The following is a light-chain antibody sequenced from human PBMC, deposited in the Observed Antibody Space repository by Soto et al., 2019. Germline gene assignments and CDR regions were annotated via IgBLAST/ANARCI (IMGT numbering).Light chain of an antibody. Sequence: SYELTQPTSVSVAPGKTARITCGGNNIGSKSVHWYQQKPGQAPVLVIYYDSDRPSGIPERFSGSNSGNTATVTISRVEAGDEADYYCQVWDSSSDRPVVFGGGTKLTVL. J-gene: IGLJ2*01. CDR3: QVWDSSSDRPVV. CDR2: YDS. CDR1: NIGSKS. V-gene: IGLV3-21*04.